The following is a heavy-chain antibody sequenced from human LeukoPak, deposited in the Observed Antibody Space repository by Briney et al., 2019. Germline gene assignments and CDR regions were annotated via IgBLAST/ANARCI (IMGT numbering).Heavy chain of an antibody. V-gene: IGHV1-46*01. J-gene: IGHJ4*02. CDR3: ARDTFSGYDFGY. CDR1: AYTFTSYY. CDR2: INPSGGST. Sequence: ASVNVSCKSSAYTFTSYYMHWVRQAPGPGLGLMGIINPSGGSTSYAQKFQGRVTMTSDTSTSTDYMELSSLRSEDTAVYYCARDTFSGYDFGYWGQGTLVTVSS. D-gene: IGHD5-12*01.